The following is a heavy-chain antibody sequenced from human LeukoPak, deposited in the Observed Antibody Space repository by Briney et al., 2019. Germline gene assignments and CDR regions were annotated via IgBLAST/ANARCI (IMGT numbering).Heavy chain of an antibody. J-gene: IGHJ6*04. CDR3: ARAEGGYSYGHYYYYGMDV. V-gene: IGHV4-34*01. D-gene: IGHD5-18*01. CDR1: GGSFSGYY. Sequence: SETLSLTCAVYGGSFSGYYWSWIRQPPGKGREWIGETNHSGSTNYNPSLKSRVTISVDTSKNQFSLKLSSVTAADTAVYYCARAEGGYSYGHYYYYGMDVWGKGTTVTVSS. CDR2: TNHSGST.